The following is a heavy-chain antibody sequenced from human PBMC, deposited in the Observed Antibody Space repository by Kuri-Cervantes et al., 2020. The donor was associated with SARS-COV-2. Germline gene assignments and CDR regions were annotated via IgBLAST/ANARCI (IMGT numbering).Heavy chain of an antibody. V-gene: IGHV3-21*01. D-gene: IGHD6-6*01. CDR1: GFTFSSYS. CDR2: ISSSSSYK. Sequence: GGSLRLSCAASGFTFSSYSLNWVRQAPEKGLEWVSYISSSSSYKYYADAVKGRFTISRDKTKNSLFLQMDSLRAEDTAVYYCAKEVEQLVPWFDPWGQGTLVTVSS. J-gene: IGHJ5*02. CDR3: AKEVEQLVPWFDP.